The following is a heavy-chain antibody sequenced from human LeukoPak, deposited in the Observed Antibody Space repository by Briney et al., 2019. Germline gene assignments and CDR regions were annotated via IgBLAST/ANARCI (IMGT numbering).Heavy chain of an antibody. CDR2: ISCSGGST. Sequence: GGSLRLFCAASGFTFSSYAMSCFRQAPGKGLEGGSAISCSGGSTYYAESVKGRFTISREHSKNSLYLQKNSMRPENTAVYYCANYDSSGYHAFDIWGHGTMVTVSS. CDR1: GFTFSSYA. V-gene: IGHV3-23*01. CDR3: ANYDSSGYHAFDI. J-gene: IGHJ3*02. D-gene: IGHD3-22*01.